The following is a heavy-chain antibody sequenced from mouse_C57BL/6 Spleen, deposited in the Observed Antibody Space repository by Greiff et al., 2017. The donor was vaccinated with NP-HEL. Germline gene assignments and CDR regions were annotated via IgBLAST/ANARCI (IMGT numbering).Heavy chain of an antibody. D-gene: IGHD2-5*01. CDR1: GYTFTSYW. Sequence: VQLQQSGAELVKPGASVKLSCKASGYTFTSYWMHWVKQRPGQGLEWIGMIHPNSGSTNYNEKFKSKATLTVDKSSSTAYMQLSSLTSEDSAVYYCASVYYSNYAAYWGQGTLVTVSA. CDR2: IHPNSGST. V-gene: IGHV1-64*01. J-gene: IGHJ3*01. CDR3: ASVYYSNYAAY.